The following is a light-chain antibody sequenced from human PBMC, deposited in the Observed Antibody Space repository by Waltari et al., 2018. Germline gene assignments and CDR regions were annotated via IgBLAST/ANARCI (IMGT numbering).Light chain of an antibody. J-gene: IGKJ2*01. V-gene: IGKV1-39*01. CDR3: QQSYGPPYT. CDR1: QSISKY. CDR2: GKS. Sequence: DIQMTQSPSSLSASLGDRVTITCRASQSISKYLNWYQQRPGKATKLLMYGKSSLQSGVPSRFSGSGSGTDFTLTINTLQPEDFATYFCQQSYGPPYTFGQGTRLEIK.